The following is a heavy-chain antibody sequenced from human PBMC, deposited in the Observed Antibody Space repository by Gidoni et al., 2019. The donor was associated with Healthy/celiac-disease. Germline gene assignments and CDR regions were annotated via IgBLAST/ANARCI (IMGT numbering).Heavy chain of an antibody. J-gene: IGHJ6*02. CDR3: GMDV. Sequence: QLQLQESGPGLVKPSETLSLTCTVSGGSISSSSYYWGWIRQPPGKGLEWIGSIYYSGSTYYNPSLKSRVTISVDTSKNQFSLGTYCSSTSCLPLGTGGMDVWGQGTTVTVSS. D-gene: IGHD2-2*01. CDR1: GGSISSSSYY. CDR2: IYYSGST. V-gene: IGHV4-39*01.